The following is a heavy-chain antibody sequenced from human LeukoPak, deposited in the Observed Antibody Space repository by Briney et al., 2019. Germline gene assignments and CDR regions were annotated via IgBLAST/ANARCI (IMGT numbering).Heavy chain of an antibody. V-gene: IGHV4-59*01. J-gene: IGHJ4*02. D-gene: IGHD3-10*01. Sequence: SETLSLTCAVSRGHISSYYWSWIRQSPGKGLEWIGYIYYDGSTNYNPSLKSRATISLDTSKNQFSLRLSSVTAADTAVYYCASLGGSGSWNFGYWGQGALVTVSS. CDR2: IYYDGST. CDR3: ASLGGSGSWNFGY. CDR1: RGHISSYY.